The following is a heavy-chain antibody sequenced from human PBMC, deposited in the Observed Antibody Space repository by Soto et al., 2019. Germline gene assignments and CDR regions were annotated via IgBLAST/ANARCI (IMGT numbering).Heavy chain of an antibody. CDR2: IYPGDSDT. Sequence: GESLKISCKGSGYSFTSYWIGWVRQMPGKGLEWMGIIYPGDSDTRYSPSFQGQVTISADKSISTAYLQWSSLKASDTAMYYCATRPCSGGSCYSSYYGMDVWGQGATVTVSS. V-gene: IGHV5-51*01. J-gene: IGHJ6*02. D-gene: IGHD2-15*01. CDR1: GYSFTSYW. CDR3: ATRPCSGGSCYSSYYGMDV.